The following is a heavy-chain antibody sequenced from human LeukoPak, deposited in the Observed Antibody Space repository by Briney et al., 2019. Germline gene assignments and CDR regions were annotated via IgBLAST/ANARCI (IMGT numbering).Heavy chain of an antibody. CDR2: IYSGGST. Sequence: GGSLRLSCAASEFTVSNNYMTWVRQAPGKGLEWVSVIYSGGSTYYADSVKGRFTISRDNSKNTLYLQMSSLRAEDTAVYYCAKDEYSSGWYGPDYWGQGTLVTVSS. J-gene: IGHJ4*02. D-gene: IGHD6-19*01. CDR1: EFTVSNNY. CDR3: AKDEYSSGWYGPDY. V-gene: IGHV3-66*02.